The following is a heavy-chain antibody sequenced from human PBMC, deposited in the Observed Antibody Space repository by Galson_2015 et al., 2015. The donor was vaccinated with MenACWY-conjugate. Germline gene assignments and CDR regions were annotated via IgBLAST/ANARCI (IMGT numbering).Heavy chain of an antibody. V-gene: IGHV5-51*01. Sequence: QSGAEVKKPGESLRISCPGSGYDFTTYWIGWVRQMPGKSLEWMGTIYPGDSDTRYSPSFQGQVIMSADKTISTAYLQWTSLKASDSAIYYCARHRFKTGYSPNDSWGQGTLVTVSS. CDR1: GYDFTTYW. CDR2: IYPGDSDT. J-gene: IGHJ4*02. D-gene: IGHD3-9*01. CDR3: ARHRFKTGYSPNDS.